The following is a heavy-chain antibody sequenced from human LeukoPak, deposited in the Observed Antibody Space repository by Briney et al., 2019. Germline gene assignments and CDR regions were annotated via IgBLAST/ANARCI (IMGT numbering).Heavy chain of an antibody. D-gene: IGHD4-17*01. CDR3: ARDCGANWFDP. CDR1: GGSISSSSYY. Sequence: SETLSLTCTVSGGSISSSSYYWGWIRQPPGKGLEWIGSIYYSGSTYYNPSLKSRVTISVDTSKNQFSLKLSSVTAADTAVYYCARDCGANWFDPWGQGTLVTVSS. J-gene: IGHJ5*02. CDR2: IYYSGST. V-gene: IGHV4-39*07.